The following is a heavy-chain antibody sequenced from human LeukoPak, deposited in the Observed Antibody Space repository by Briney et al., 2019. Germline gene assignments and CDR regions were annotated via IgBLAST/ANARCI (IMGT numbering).Heavy chain of an antibody. D-gene: IGHD3-10*01. J-gene: IGHJ3*02. Sequence: GGSLRLSCAASGFTFSSYNMNWVRQAPGKGLEWISYISASGSVSYYEDSVKGRFTISRDNAKNSLYLQMNSLRDEDTALYYCARDGGFGFLAAFDIWGQGTMVTVSS. V-gene: IGHV3-48*02. CDR1: GFTFSSYN. CDR2: ISASGSVS. CDR3: ARDGGFGFLAAFDI.